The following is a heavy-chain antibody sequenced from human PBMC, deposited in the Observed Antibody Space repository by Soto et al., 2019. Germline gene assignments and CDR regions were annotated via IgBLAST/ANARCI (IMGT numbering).Heavy chain of an antibody. J-gene: IGHJ5*02. Sequence: EVQLVESGGDLVQPGGSLRLSCVASGFSLSDHFMDWVRQAPGKGLEWVGRIKNDPKSYITDYDESVKGRFTISRDDSKNFLFLQINSMTTEDTAIYYWADVEWSRSYFPWGRGTLVTVCS. V-gene: IGHV3-72*01. CDR3: ADVEWSRSYFP. CDR1: GFSLSDHF. CDR2: IKNDPKSYIT. D-gene: IGHD3-3*01.